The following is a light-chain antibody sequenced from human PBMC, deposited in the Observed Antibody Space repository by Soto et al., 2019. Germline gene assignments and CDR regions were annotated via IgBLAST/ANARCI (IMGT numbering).Light chain of an antibody. J-gene: IGKJ2*01. CDR3: QEYNNWPPMYT. CDR2: DTS. CDR1: QSVSRK. V-gene: IGKV3-15*01. Sequence: EMVMTQSPATLSVSPGERATLSCRASQSVSRKLAWYQQRPGQAPRLLVYDTSTRSTGIPGRFSGSGSGTDFTLTISSLQSEDFAVYYWQEYNNWPPMYTFGQGTKLEIK.